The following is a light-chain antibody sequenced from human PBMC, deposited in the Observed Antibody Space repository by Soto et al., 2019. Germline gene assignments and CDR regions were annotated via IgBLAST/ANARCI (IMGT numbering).Light chain of an antibody. CDR3: QLWDCTRDHHV. CDR1: NIGSKS. Sequence: SYELTQPPSVSVAPGQTARITCGGNNIGSKSVHWYQQKPGQAPVLVVYADDDRPSGIPERISGSNSGNTATLTISRVEAGDEADYYCQLWDCTRDHHVFGSGTKVTVL. CDR2: ADD. V-gene: IGLV3-21*02. J-gene: IGLJ1*01.